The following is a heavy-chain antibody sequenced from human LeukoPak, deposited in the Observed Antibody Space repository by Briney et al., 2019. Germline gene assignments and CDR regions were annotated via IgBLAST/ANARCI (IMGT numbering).Heavy chain of an antibody. CDR2: IQPDGTER. D-gene: IGHD5-12*01. CDR3: ARGPSGYHNT. J-gene: IGHJ4*02. V-gene: IGHV3-7*01. Sequence: GGSLRLSCAASGFTFSNYWMTWVRQAPGKGLEWVANIQPDGTERYYADSVRGRFTISRDNAKNSLNLQMNSLRAEDTAVYYCARGPSGYHNTGGQGTLVTVSS. CDR1: GFTFSNYW.